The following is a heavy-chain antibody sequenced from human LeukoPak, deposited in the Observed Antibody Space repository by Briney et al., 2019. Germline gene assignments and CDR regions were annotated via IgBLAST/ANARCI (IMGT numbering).Heavy chain of an antibody. D-gene: IGHD4-17*01. CDR2: ISSSSSYI. CDR3: ARYGDYATDDDY. Sequence: GGSLRLSCAASGFTFSSYSMNWVRQAPGKGLEWVSSISSSSSYIYYADSVKGRFTISRDNAKNSLYLQMNSLRAEDTTVYYCARYGDYATDDDYWGQGTLVTVSS. CDR1: GFTFSSYS. J-gene: IGHJ4*02. V-gene: IGHV3-21*01.